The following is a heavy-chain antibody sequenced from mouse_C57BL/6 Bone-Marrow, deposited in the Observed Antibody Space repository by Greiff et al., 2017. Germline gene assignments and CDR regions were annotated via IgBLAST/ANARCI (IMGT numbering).Heavy chain of an antibody. V-gene: IGHV1-80*01. J-gene: IGHJ2*01. Sequence: VKLVESGAELVKPGASVKISCKASGYAFSSYWMNWVKQRPGKGLEWIGQIYPGDGDTNYNGKFKGKATLTADKSSSTAYMQLSSLTSEDSAVYFCARGGYYPYYFDYWGQGTTLTVSS. CDR1: GYAFSSYW. CDR3: ARGGYYPYYFDY. D-gene: IGHD2-3*01. CDR2: IYPGDGDT.